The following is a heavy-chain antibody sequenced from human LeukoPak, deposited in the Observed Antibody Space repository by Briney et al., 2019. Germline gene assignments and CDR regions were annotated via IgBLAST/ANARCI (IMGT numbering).Heavy chain of an antibody. J-gene: IGHJ5*02. V-gene: IGHV1-3*01. Sequence: GASVKVSCKASGYTFTSYAMHWVRQAPGQRLEWLGYIRPMTGDTNYAQKFQDRVTFSMDTSTATAYMELRSLRSDDTAFYYCGRGVQSFDPWGQGTLVTVSS. CDR2: IRPMTGDT. CDR1: GYTFTSYA. CDR3: GRGVQSFDP.